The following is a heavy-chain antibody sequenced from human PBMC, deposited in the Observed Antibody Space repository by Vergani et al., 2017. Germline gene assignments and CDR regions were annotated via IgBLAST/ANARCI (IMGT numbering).Heavy chain of an antibody. D-gene: IGHD1/OR15-1a*01. CDR3: AKQSLNSRPFDP. CDR1: GFTFSSYS. Sequence: EVQLVESGGGLVQPGGSLRLSCAASGFTFSSYSMNWVRQAPGKGLEWVSYISSSSSTIYYADSVKGRFTISRDNSKNTLYLQMNSLRAEDTAVYYCAKQSLNSRPFDPWGQGTLVTVSS. CDR2: ISSSSSTI. V-gene: IGHV3-48*01. J-gene: IGHJ5*02.